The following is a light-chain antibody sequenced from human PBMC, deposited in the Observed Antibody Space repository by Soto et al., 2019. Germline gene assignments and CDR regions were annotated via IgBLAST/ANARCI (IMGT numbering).Light chain of an antibody. CDR1: QDINNL. Sequence: DIQMTQSPSSLSASVGDRVIITCQASQDINNLLNWYQQKPGKAPKLLIYDVSNLEAGVPSRFSGSASGAHFTFTITSLQPEDFATYYCQQYHHVPYTFGQGTKVDIK. V-gene: IGKV1-33*01. J-gene: IGKJ2*01. CDR2: DVS. CDR3: QQYHHVPYT.